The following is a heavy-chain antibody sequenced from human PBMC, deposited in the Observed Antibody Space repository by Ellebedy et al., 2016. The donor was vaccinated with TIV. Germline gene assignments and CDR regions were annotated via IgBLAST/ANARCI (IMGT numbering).Heavy chain of an antibody. Sequence: AASVKVSCKASGYTFTGYYMHWVRQAPGQGLEWMGWINPNSGGTNYAQKFQGWVTMTRDTHISTAYMELSRLRSEDTAVYYCARDPLYYYGSGAPLALYYFDYWGQGTLVTVSS. D-gene: IGHD3-10*01. CDR1: GYTFTGYY. CDR3: ARDPLYYYGSGAPLALYYFDY. CDR2: INPNSGGT. J-gene: IGHJ4*02. V-gene: IGHV1-2*04.